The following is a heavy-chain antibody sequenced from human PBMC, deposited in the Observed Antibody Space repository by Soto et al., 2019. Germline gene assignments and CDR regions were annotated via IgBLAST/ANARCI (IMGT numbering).Heavy chain of an antibody. D-gene: IGHD6-13*01. J-gene: IGHJ6*03. Sequence: LSLTCTVSGGSISSYYWSWIRQPPGKGLEWIGYIYYSGSTNYNPSLKSRVTISVDTSKNQFSLKLSSVTAADTAVYYCARGIGIAAAGTWFYYYYMDVWGKGTTVTVSS. V-gene: IGHV4-59*01. CDR1: GGSISSYY. CDR2: IYYSGST. CDR3: ARGIGIAAAGTWFYYYYMDV.